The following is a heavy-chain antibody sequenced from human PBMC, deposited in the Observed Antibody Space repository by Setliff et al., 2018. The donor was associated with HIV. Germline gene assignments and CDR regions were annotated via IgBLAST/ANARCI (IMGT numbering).Heavy chain of an antibody. J-gene: IGHJ3*02. CDR3: AREYPYDTSCYYFGAFDI. CDR1: GFSFSSDG. CDR2: IRYDGSDK. D-gene: IGHD3-22*01. Sequence: HPGGSLRLSCAASGFSFSSDGMHWVRQAPGKGLEWVAFIRYDGSDKYYADSVKGRFTISRDNAKNSLYLQMNSLRAEDTAVYYCAREYPYDTSCYYFGAFDIWGQGTMVTVSS. V-gene: IGHV3-30*02.